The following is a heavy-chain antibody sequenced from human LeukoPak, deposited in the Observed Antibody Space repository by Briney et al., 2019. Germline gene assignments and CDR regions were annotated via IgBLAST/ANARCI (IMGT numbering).Heavy chain of an antibody. CDR3: TRSSYLNWFDP. CDR1: GFTFTSSA. J-gene: IGHJ5*02. V-gene: IGHV7-4-1*02. Sequence: ASVKVSCKASGFTFTSSAMQWVRQAPGQGLEWMGWINTNTGNPTYAQGFTGRFVFSLDTSVSTAYLQISSLKAEDTAVYYCTRSSYLNWFDPWGQGTLVTVSS. CDR2: INTNTGNP.